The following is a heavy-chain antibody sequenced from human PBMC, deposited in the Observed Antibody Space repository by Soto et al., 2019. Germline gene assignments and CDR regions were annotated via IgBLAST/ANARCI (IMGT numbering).Heavy chain of an antibody. J-gene: IGHJ4*02. CDR3: ARGSRDSYPGSRIFDF. CDR1: GFSFSDHA. V-gene: IGHV3-30-3*01. D-gene: IGHD3-10*01. Sequence: GGSLRLSCAASGFSFSDHAMHWVRRAPGKGLEWVALVAHDGITKYYAGSVKGRFTVSSDKSTNTLFLQMNSLKVEDSAVYYCARGSRDSYPGSRIFDFWGRGTLVTVSS. CDR2: VAHDGITK.